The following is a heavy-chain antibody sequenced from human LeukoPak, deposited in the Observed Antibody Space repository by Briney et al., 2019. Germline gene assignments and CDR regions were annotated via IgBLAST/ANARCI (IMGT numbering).Heavy chain of an antibody. CDR3: AQLLWFGELSYYFDY. CDR1: GGSISSYY. J-gene: IGHJ4*02. V-gene: IGHV4-59*01. Sequence: SETLSLTCTVSGGSISSYYWSWIRQPPGKGLEWIGYFYYSGSTNYNPSLKSRVTISVDTSKNQFSLKLSSVTAADTAVYYCAQLLWFGELSYYFDYWGQGTLVTVSS. D-gene: IGHD3-10*01. CDR2: FYYSGST.